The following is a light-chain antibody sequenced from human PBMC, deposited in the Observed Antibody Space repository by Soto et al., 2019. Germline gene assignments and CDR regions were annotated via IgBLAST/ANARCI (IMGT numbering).Light chain of an antibody. CDR3: QQYGSSPIT. CDR1: QSVSSSY. Sequence: EIVMTQSPGTLSLSPGERATLSCRASQSVSSSYLACYQQKPGQAPRILIYGASSRATGIPDRFSGSGSGTDFALTIIRLEPADFAVYYCQQYGSSPITFGQGTRLEIK. CDR2: GAS. V-gene: IGKV3-20*01. J-gene: IGKJ5*01.